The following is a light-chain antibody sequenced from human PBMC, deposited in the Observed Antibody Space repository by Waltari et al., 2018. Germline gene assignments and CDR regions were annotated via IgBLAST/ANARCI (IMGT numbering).Light chain of an antibody. CDR3: QQLNNYPLT. CDR1: QGIGSY. CDR2: VAS. J-gene: IGKJ5*01. V-gene: IGKV1-9*01. Sequence: DTQLTQSPSFLSASVGERVTITCRASQGIGSYLAWYQQKPGKAPKLLIYVASTLQSGVPSRFSGSGSGTEFTLTISSLQPEDFATYYCQQLNNYPLTFGQGTRLEIK.